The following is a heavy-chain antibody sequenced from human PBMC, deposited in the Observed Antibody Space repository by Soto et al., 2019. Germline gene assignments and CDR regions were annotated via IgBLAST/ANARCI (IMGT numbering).Heavy chain of an antibody. V-gene: IGHV1-69*06. CDR2: ILPVFGTT. CDR3: ARDPDEVVGTDYHYYGMDV. CDR1: GDTSSNYG. J-gene: IGHJ6*02. Sequence: SVKVSCKASGDTSSNYGVSWVRQAPGQGLEWMGGILPVFGTTTYARNFQGRITITADKSTSTVYMELTSLRSDDTATYYCARDPDEVVGTDYHYYGMDVWDQGATVNVSS. D-gene: IGHD1-26*01.